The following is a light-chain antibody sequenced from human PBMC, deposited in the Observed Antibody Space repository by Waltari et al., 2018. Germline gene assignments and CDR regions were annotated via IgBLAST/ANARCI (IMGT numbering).Light chain of an antibody. Sequence: EIVLTQSPGTQSLSPGDRATLSSRASQSVGTSLAWYQQKRGQAPRLLIYGTFSRATGIPDRFSGSGSGTDFSLTISGLEPEDYAVYYCQHYVRLPATFGQGTKVEIK. V-gene: IGKV3-20*01. CDR3: QHYVRLPAT. CDR1: QSVGTS. CDR2: GTF. J-gene: IGKJ1*01.